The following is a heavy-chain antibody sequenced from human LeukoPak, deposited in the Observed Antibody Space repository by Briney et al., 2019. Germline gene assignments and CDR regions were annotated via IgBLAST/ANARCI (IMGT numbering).Heavy chain of an antibody. Sequence: GGSLRLSCAASGFTFNNFGMHWVRQAPGKGLEWVAFIQNDEIDKFYADSVKGRFTISRDNSKSTLYLQMNSLRAEDTAVYYCARVQNEWQLLPGFDYWGQGTLVTVSS. D-gene: IGHD1-26*01. CDR1: GFTFNNFG. CDR3: ARVQNEWQLLPGFDY. CDR2: IQNDEIDK. J-gene: IGHJ4*02. V-gene: IGHV3-30*02.